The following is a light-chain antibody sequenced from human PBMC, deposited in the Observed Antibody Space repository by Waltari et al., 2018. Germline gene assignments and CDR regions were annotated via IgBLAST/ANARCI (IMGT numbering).Light chain of an antibody. J-gene: IGLJ3*02. Sequence: QLVLTQSPSASASLGASVKLTCTLTSGPSSKIVAWLAQQPGKGPRFLMKVNSDGSHTKGDEIPDRFSGSSSGAERYLTISNVQSEDEAEYFCETGGHGTWVFGGGTKLNVL. V-gene: IGLV4-69*01. CDR2: VNSDGSH. CDR3: ETGGHGTWV. CDR1: SGPSSKI.